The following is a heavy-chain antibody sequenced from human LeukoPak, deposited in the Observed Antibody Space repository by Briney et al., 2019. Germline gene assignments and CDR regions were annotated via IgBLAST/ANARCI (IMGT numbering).Heavy chain of an antibody. V-gene: IGHV3-53*01. D-gene: IGHD1-14*01. CDR1: GFTFRNFA. CDR2: LYSDGNT. CDR3: ARGVEPLAANTLAY. Sequence: SGGSLRLGCAASGFTFRNFAMTWVRQAPGKGLEWVSVLYSDGNTKYADSVQGRFTISRDNSKNTLYLEMNSLSPDDTAVYYCARGVEPLAANTLAYWGQGTLVTVSS. J-gene: IGHJ4*02.